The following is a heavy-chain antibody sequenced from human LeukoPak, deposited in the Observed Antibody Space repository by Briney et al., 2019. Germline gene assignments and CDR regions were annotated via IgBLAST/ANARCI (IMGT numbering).Heavy chain of an antibody. Sequence: PGGSLRLSCVASGFTFSSYGMHWVRQAPGKGLEWVAVISYDGSNKYYADSVKGRFTISRDNSKNTLYLQMNSLRAEDTAVYYCAREGGTVTEAGAYDIWGQGTMVTVSS. CDR1: GFTFSSYG. CDR3: AREGGTVTEAGAYDI. CDR2: ISYDGSNK. V-gene: IGHV3-30*19. D-gene: IGHD4-17*01. J-gene: IGHJ3*02.